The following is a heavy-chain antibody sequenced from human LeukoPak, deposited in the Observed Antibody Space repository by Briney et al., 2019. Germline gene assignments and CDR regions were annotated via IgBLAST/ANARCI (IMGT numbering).Heavy chain of an antibody. CDR2: ISWNSASV. D-gene: IGHD6-13*01. CDR3: AKDYGYSSSWYDY. CDR1: GFPFDDYG. Sequence: SLRLSCEASGFPFDDYGMHWVRQAPGKGLEWVSTISWNSASVGYVDSVKGRFTISRDNAKKTLYLQMNSLRPEDTALYYCAKDYGYSSSWYDYWGQGTLVTVSS. J-gene: IGHJ4*02. V-gene: IGHV3-9*01.